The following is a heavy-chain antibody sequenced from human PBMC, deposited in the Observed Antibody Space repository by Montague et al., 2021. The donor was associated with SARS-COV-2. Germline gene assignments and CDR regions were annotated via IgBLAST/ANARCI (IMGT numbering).Heavy chain of an antibody. J-gene: IGHJ3*02. CDR3: ARHITGSGDTFDI. D-gene: IGHD3-10*01. CDR1: GGSVSSSSYY. V-gene: IGHV4-39*01. CDR2: IYYTGST. Sequence: SETLSLTCTVSGGSVSSSSYYWGWIRQPPGKGLEWIGSIYYTGSTYYNPSLKSRVTISVDTSKNQFSLKLSSVTAADTAVYYGARHITGSGDTFDIWGQGTMVTVPS.